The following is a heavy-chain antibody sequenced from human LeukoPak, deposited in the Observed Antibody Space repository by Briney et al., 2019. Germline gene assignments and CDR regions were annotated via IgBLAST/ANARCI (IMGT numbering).Heavy chain of an antibody. D-gene: IGHD7-27*01. CDR3: ARRVGNPLGGWGHWFDP. CDR2: IYDNGNT. CDR1: GVSLKNDYYY. J-gene: IGHJ5*02. V-gene: IGHV4-30-2*01. Sequence: PSETLSLTCTVSGVSLKNDYYYWTWMRQPPGKGLEWIGHIYDNGNTVYNTSLEDRVTISTDRSRNQFSLRLRFVTAADTAIYYCARRVGNPLGGWGHWFDPWGQGSLVTVSS.